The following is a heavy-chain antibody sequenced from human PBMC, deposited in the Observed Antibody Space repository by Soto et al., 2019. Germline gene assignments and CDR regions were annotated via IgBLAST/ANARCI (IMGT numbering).Heavy chain of an antibody. D-gene: IGHD5-12*01. CDR2: IYPGDSDT. V-gene: IGHV5-51*01. CDR1: GYSFTSYW. Sequence: GESLKISCKGSGYSFTSYWIGWVRQMPGKGLEWMGIIYPGDSDTRYSPSFQGQVTISADKSISTAYLQWSSLKASDTAMYYCARLGQRAMATSTPYYYYGMDVWGQGTTVTVSS. J-gene: IGHJ6*02. CDR3: ARLGQRAMATSTPYYYYGMDV.